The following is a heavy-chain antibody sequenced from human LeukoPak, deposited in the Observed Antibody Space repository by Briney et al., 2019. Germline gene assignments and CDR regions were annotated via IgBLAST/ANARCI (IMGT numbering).Heavy chain of an antibody. V-gene: IGHV3-30*01. CDR2: ISYDGSNK. D-gene: IGHD1-26*01. CDR3: ARSGDQNFDY. Sequence: GGSLRLSCAASGFTFSSYAMHWVRQAPGKGLEWVAVISYDGSNKYYADSVKGRFTISRDNSKNTLYLQMNSLRAEDTAVYYRARSGDQNFDYWGQGTLVTVSS. J-gene: IGHJ4*02. CDR1: GFTFSSYA.